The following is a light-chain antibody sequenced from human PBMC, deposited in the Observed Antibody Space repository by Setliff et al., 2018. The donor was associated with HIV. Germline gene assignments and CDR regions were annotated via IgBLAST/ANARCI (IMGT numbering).Light chain of an antibody. V-gene: IGLV3-21*04. Sequence: SYELTQPPSVSVAPGKTDRITCGGNNIGNKSVHWYQQKPGQAPVLVIYYDSDRPSGIPERFSGSNSGNTATLTISRVEAGDEAYYYCQVWDSSSDLGVFGTGTKVTVL. CDR1: NIGNKS. CDR3: QVWDSSSDLGV. J-gene: IGLJ1*01. CDR2: YDS.